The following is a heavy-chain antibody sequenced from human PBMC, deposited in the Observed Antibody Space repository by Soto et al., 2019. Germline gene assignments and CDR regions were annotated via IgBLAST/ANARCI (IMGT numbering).Heavy chain of an antibody. CDR3: AKDRGNGGGSCPDN. V-gene: IGHV3-30*18. J-gene: IGHJ4*02. CDR1: GFTFSSYG. Sequence: QVQLVESGGGVVQPGRSLTLSCAASGFTFSSYGMHWVRQAPGKGLEWVALISDTGSSKYYADSVKGRFTISRDNSKSTLYLQMNSLRAEDTAVYYCAKDRGNGGGSCPDNWGQGTLVTVSS. D-gene: IGHD2-15*01. CDR2: ISDTGSSK.